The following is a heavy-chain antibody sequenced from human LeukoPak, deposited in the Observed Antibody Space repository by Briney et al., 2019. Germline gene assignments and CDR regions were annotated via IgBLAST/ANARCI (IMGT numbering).Heavy chain of an antibody. Sequence: PGGSLRLSCAASGLTFSSYGMQWVRQAPGKGLEWVAVIWPDGSNKYYADSVKGRFTISRDNSKNTLYLQMNSLRAEDTAVYDCARGATVMLSYWGQGTLVTVSS. CDR1: GLTFSSYG. CDR3: ARGATVMLSY. D-gene: IGHD3-16*01. CDR2: IWPDGSNK. J-gene: IGHJ4*02. V-gene: IGHV3-33*01.